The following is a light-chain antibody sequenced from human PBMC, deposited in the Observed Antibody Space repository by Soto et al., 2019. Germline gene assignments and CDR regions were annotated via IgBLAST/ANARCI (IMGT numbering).Light chain of an antibody. Sequence: EIVMTQSPATLSGSPGERATLSCRASQSVRNNLAWYQQKPGQAPRLLIYGASTRAAGIPARFSGGGSGTEFTLTISSLQSEDFAVYFCQQFHDWPLTFGGGTKVDIK. J-gene: IGKJ4*01. V-gene: IGKV3-15*01. CDR1: QSVRNN. CDR2: GAS. CDR3: QQFHDWPLT.